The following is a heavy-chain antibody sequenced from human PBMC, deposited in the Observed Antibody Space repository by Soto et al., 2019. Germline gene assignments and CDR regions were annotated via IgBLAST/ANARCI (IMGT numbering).Heavy chain of an antibody. Sequence: PSETLSLTCTVSGGSVSSGSYYWSWIRQPPGKGLEWIGEINQSGSTNYNPSLKSRVTISVDTSKNQFSLKLSSVTAADTAVYYCARGLSESKYSSSWYVAYYYGMDVWGQGTTVTVSS. CDR3: ARGLSESKYSSSWYVAYYYGMDV. V-gene: IGHV4-61*01. D-gene: IGHD6-13*01. CDR1: GGSVSSGSYY. J-gene: IGHJ6*02. CDR2: INQSGST.